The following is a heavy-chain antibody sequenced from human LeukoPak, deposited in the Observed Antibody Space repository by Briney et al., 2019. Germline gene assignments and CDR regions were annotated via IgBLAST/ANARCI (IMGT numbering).Heavy chain of an antibody. CDR2: ISHSGST. CDR3: ARRLTSSGWYRDDC. J-gene: IGHJ4*02. Sequence: SETLSLTCTVSGGSISSDYWSWVRQPPGKGLEWVGYISHSGSTTYNPSLKGRVTISVDTSKNQFSLRLNSVTAADTAVYYCARRLTSSGWYRDDCWGQGVLVTLSS. V-gene: IGHV4-59*08. D-gene: IGHD6-19*01. CDR1: GGSISSDY.